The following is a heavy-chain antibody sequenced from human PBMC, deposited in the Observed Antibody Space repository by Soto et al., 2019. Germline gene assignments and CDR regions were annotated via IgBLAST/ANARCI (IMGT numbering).Heavy chain of an antibody. CDR1: GGSISSYY. V-gene: IGHV4-59*08. D-gene: IGHD3-3*01. J-gene: IGHJ4*02. Sequence: TSETLSLTCTVSGGSISSYYWSWIRQPPGKGLEWIGYIYYSGSTNYNPSLKSRVTISVDTSKNQFSLKLSSVTAADTFVYYCARHKPRGYYRYFDYWGQGTLVTVSS. CDR2: IYYSGST. CDR3: ARHKPRGYYRYFDY.